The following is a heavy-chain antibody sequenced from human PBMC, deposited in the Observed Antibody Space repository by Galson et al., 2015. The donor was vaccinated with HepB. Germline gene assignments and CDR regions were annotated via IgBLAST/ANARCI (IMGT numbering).Heavy chain of an antibody. CDR3: VKERGRSSSYRSPNWFDP. J-gene: IGHJ5*02. D-gene: IGHD2-2*01. Sequence: SLRLSCAASGFTFSSYAMHWVRQAPGKGLEWVAVISYDGRNKYYGDSVRGRFTISRDDSKNTLYLQMSSLRAEDTAVYYCVKERGRSSSYRSPNWFDPWGQGTLVTVSS. CDR1: GFTFSSYA. CDR2: ISYDGRNK. V-gene: IGHV3-30*18.